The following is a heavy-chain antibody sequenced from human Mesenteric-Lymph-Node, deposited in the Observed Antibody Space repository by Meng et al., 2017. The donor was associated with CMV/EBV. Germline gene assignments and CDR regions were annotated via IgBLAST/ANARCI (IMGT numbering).Heavy chain of an antibody. Sequence: SETLSLTCAVSGGSISSSNWWSWVRQPPGKGLEWIGEIYHSGSTNYNPSLKSRVTISVDKSKNQFSLKLSSVTAADTAVYYCARRGSYCSSTSCPNNYYYYGMDVWGQGTTVTVSS. D-gene: IGHD2-2*01. CDR3: ARRGSYCSSTSCPNNYYYYGMDV. V-gene: IGHV4-4*02. J-gene: IGHJ6*02. CDR1: GGSISSSNW. CDR2: IYHSGST.